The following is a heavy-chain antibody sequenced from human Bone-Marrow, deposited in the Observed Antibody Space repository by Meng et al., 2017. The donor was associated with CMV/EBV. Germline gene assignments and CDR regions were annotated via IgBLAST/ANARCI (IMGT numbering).Heavy chain of an antibody. Sequence: GGSLRLSCAASGFTFSSYAMTWVRQAPGKGLEWVSIIYSGGSAYYTDSVKGRFTISRDNSQDTLYLQMDSLRAEDTAVYYCVRLHLYGGDYFDNWGQGTLVTVAS. J-gene: IGHJ4*02. V-gene: IGHV3-23*03. CDR2: IYSGGSA. CDR3: VRLHLYGGDYFDN. D-gene: IGHD2-21*01. CDR1: GFTFSSYA.